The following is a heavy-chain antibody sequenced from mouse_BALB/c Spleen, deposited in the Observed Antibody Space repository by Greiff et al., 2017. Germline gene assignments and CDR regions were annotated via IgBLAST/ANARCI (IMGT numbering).Heavy chain of an antibody. CDR2: IYPYNGGT. D-gene: IGHD2-4*01. CDR3: ARLVITKESAMDY. Sequence: VQLKESGPELVKPGASVKISCKASGYTFTDYNMHWVKQSHGKSLEWIGYIYPYNGGTGYNQKFKSKATLTVDNSSSTAYMELRSLTSEDSAVYYCARLVITKESAMDYWGQGTSDTVSS. J-gene: IGHJ4*01. V-gene: IGHV1S29*02. CDR1: GYTFTDYN.